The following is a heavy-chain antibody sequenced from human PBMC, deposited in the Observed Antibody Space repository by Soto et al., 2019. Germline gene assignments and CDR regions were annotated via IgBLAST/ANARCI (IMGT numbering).Heavy chain of an antibody. D-gene: IGHD3-3*01. J-gene: IGHJ6*02. V-gene: IGHV3-48*02. Sequence: EMQLVESGGGLVQPGGSLRLSCAASGFTFSAYSMNWVRQAPGKGLEWISYISSGSATIYYADSVKGRFSISRDNAKNSLYLQMNSLRYEDTAVFYCTREEWVRGRSEYYYYGMDVWGQGTTVTVSS. CDR1: GFTFSAYS. CDR3: TREEWVRGRSEYYYYGMDV. CDR2: ISSGSATI.